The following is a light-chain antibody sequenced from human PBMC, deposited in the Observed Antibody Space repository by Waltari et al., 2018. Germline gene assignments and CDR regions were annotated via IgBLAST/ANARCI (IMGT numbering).Light chain of an antibody. Sequence: DIVLTQSPHSLSVSLGDRATINCKSSQTLLNSSNNKNYLAWFQQKAGQPPKLLINWASTRESGVPDRFTGSGSGTDFTLSISSLQAEDVAVYYCQQFYTAPLTFGQGTKVEIK. CDR1: QTLLNSSNNKNY. J-gene: IGKJ1*01. CDR3: QQFYTAPLT. V-gene: IGKV4-1*01. CDR2: WAS.